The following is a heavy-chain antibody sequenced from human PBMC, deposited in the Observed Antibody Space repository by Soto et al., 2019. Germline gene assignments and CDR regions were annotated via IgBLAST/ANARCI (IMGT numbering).Heavy chain of an antibody. CDR2: IYYSGST. D-gene: IGHD2-21*02. CDR1: GGSISSSSYY. J-gene: IGHJ4*02. Sequence: SETLFLTCTVSGGSISSSSYYWGWIRQPPGKGLEWIGSIYYSGSTYYNPSLKSRVTISVDTSKNQFSLKLSSVTAADTAVYYCARHALRGGGGDYDYWGQGTLVT. V-gene: IGHV4-39*01. CDR3: ARHALRGGGGDYDY.